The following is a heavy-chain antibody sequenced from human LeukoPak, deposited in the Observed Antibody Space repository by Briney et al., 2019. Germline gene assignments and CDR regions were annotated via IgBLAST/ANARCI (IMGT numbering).Heavy chain of an antibody. V-gene: IGHV3-30*02. CDR2: IWYDGSNK. CDR3: ATDRATQYFDY. Sequence: GGSQRLSCAASGITFRSYGMHWVRQAPGKGLEWVAFIWYDGSNKYYADSVKGRFTISRDNSRNTLFLQMNSLRAEDTAVYYCATDRATQYFDYWGQGTLVSASS. J-gene: IGHJ4*02. CDR1: GITFRSYG. D-gene: IGHD2-15*01.